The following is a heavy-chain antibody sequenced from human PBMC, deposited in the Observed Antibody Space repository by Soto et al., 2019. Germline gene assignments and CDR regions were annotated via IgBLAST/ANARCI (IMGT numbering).Heavy chain of an antibody. CDR1: GLTFSSYA. D-gene: IGHD3-10*01. Sequence: GGSLRLSCAASGLTFSSYAMSWVRQAPGKGLEWVSAISGSGGSTYYADSVKGRFTISRDNSKNTLYLQMNSLRAEDTAVYYCATGRGLYYYYGMDVWGQGTTVTVSS. V-gene: IGHV3-23*01. CDR3: ATGRGLYYYYGMDV. J-gene: IGHJ6*02. CDR2: ISGSGGST.